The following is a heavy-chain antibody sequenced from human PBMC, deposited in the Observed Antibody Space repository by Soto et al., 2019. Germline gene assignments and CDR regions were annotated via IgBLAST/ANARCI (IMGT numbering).Heavy chain of an antibody. CDR1: GYTFTSYY. CDR2: INPSGGST. J-gene: IGHJ6*03. V-gene: IGHV1-46*01. Sequence: ASVKVSCKASGYTFTSYYMHWVRQAPGQGLEWMGIINPSGGSTSYAQKFQGRVTMTRDTSTSTVYMELSSLRSDDTAVYYCARDGITGTTRYYYYMDVWGKGTTVTVSS. D-gene: IGHD1-7*01. CDR3: ARDGITGTTRYYYYMDV.